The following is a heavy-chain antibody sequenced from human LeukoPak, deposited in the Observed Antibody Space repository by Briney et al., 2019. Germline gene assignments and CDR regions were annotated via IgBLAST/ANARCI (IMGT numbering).Heavy chain of an antibody. Sequence: GGSLRLSCAASGFPFSDYYMAWIRQAPGKGLEWVSYVSDSASDTKYADSVKGRFTISRDNAKNSLYLQMNSLRAGDTAVYCCARVVDFGDYDSLDYWGQGTLVTVSS. V-gene: IGHV3-11*05. CDR3: ARVVDFGDYDSLDY. J-gene: IGHJ4*02. CDR2: VSDSASDT. CDR1: GFPFSDYY. D-gene: IGHD4-17*01.